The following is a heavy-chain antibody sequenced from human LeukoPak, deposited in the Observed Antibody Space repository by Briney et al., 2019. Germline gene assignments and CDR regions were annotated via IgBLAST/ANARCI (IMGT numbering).Heavy chain of an antibody. V-gene: IGHV1-2*02. D-gene: IGHD6-19*01. J-gene: IGHJ4*02. CDR2: INPNSGGT. CDR1: GYTFTGYY. Sequence: ASVKVSCKASGYTFTGYYMHWVRQAPGQGLEWMGWINPNSGGTNYAQKFQGRVTITTDESTSTAYMELSSLRSEDTAVYYCASDIAVAGTGNDYWGQGTLVTVSS. CDR3: ASDIAVAGTGNDY.